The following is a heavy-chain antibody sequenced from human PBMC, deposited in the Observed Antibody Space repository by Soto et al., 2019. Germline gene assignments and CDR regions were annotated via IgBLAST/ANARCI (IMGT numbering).Heavy chain of an antibody. CDR2: ISGSGDST. J-gene: IGHJ4*02. CDR1: GFTFGSYA. CDR3: AKVRSAVVAAATNY. D-gene: IGHD2-15*01. Sequence: LRLSCAASGFTFGSYAMSWVRQSPGKGLEWVSSISGSGDSTYYADSVKDRFTISRDNSKNTLSVQMNSLRADDTAVYYCAKVRSAVVAAATNYWGQGALVTVSS. V-gene: IGHV3-23*01.